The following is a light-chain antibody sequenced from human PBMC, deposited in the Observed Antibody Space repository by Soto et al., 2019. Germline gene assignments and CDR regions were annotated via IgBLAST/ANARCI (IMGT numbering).Light chain of an antibody. J-gene: IGLJ3*02. CDR1: SSNIGAGFD. Sequence: QSVLTQPPSVSGAPGQRVNISCTGTSSNIGAGFDVHWYRQHPGKAPKPMIYEVSNRPSGVSNRFSGSKSGNTASLTISGLQAEDEADYYCSSYATSNTLVFGGGTKLTVL. CDR3: SSYATSNTLV. V-gene: IGLV2-14*01. CDR2: EVS.